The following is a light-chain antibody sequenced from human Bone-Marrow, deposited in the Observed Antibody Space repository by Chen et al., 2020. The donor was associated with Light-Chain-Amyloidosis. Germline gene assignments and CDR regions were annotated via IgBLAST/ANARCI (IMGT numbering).Light chain of an antibody. V-gene: IGLV6-57*01. CDR2: EDD. J-gene: IGLJ3*02. CDR3: QSYQGSSQGV. CDR1: SGSIATNY. Sequence: NFMLTQPHSVSESPGKPVIISCTRSSGSIATNYVQWYQQRPGSSPTTVIYEDDQRPSGVPDRFSGSIDRSSNSASRTMSGLETEDEADYYCQSYQGSSQGVFGGGTKLTVL.